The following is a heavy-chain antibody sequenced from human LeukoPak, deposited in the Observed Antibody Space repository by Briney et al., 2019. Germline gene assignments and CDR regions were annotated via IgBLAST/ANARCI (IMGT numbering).Heavy chain of an antibody. Sequence: GESLKISCKGSGYSFTSYWIGWVRQMPGKGLEWMGMIYPGDSDTRYSPSFQGQVTISADKSISTAYLQWSSLKASDTAMYYCARLRWFGEFSGGGDWFDPWGQGTLVTVSS. D-gene: IGHD3-10*01. CDR3: ARLRWFGEFSGGGDWFDP. J-gene: IGHJ5*02. CDR2: IYPGDSDT. V-gene: IGHV5-51*01. CDR1: GYSFTSYW.